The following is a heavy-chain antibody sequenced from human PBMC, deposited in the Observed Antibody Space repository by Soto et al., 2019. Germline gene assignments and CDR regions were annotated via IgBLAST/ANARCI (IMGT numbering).Heavy chain of an antibody. J-gene: IGHJ5*02. Sequence: GASVKVSCKASGYTFTSYGISWVRQAPGQGLEWMGWIGAYNGNTNYAQKLQGRVTMTTDTSTSTAYMELRSLRSDDTAVYYCARTIAAAPGNWFDPWGQGTLVTVSS. CDR1: GYTFTSYG. D-gene: IGHD6-13*01. CDR2: IGAYNGNT. CDR3: ARTIAAAPGNWFDP. V-gene: IGHV1-18*04.